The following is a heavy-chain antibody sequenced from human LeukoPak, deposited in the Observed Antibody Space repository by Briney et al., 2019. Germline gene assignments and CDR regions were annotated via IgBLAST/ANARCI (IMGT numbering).Heavy chain of an antibody. CDR3: ARSVGYDYGDYRD. D-gene: IGHD4-17*01. J-gene: IGHJ4*02. CDR1: GASITSGNYY. Sequence: SETLSHTCTVSGASITSGNYYWSWIRQPPGKGPEYLGYMSHRGTSNYNPSLKSRVTISVDTSKNQFSLNLRSVTAADTAVYYCARSVGYDYGDYRDWGQGTLVTVSS. V-gene: IGHV4-61*01. CDR2: MSHRGTS.